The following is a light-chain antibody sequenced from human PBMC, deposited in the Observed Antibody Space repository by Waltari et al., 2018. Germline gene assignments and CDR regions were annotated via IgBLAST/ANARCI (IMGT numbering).Light chain of an antibody. CDR3: MQALQTPLT. J-gene: IGKJ4*01. CDR1: RSLLPSNGYNY. CDR2: LGS. Sequence: DVVMTQFPLSLPVTPGEPASISCRSSRSLLPSNGYNYLDWYLQKPGQSPQLLIYLGSNRASGVPDRFSGSGSGTDFTLKISRVEAEDVGVYYCMQALQTPLTFGGGTKVEIK. V-gene: IGKV2-28*01.